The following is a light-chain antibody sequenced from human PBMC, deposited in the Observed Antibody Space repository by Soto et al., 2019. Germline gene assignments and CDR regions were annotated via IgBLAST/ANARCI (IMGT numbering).Light chain of an antibody. Sequence: QSALTQPASVSGSPGQSITISCTGTSSDVGSYNLVSWYQQHPGKAPKPMIYEGSKRPPGVSNRFSGSKSGNTASLTISGLQADDEADYYCCSYAGSSTHVVFGGGTQLTVL. CDR2: EGS. J-gene: IGLJ2*01. CDR3: CSYAGSSTHVV. CDR1: SSDVGSYNL. V-gene: IGLV2-23*01.